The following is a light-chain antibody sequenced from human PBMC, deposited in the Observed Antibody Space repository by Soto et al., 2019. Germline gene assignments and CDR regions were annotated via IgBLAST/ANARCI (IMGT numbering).Light chain of an antibody. J-gene: IGLJ1*01. Sequence: QSVLTQPPSVSGAPGQRVTISCTGSSSNIGAGYDVHWYQQRPGTAPKLIIFGNSNRPSGVPDRFSGSKSGTSASLAITGLQAEDEGDYYCQSYDSTLSARYVFGTGTKLTVL. CDR3: QSYDSTLSARYV. CDR2: GNS. V-gene: IGLV1-40*01. CDR1: SSNIGAGYD.